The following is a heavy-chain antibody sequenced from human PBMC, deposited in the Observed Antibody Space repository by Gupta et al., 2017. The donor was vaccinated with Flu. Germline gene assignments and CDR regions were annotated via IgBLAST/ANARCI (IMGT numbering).Heavy chain of an antibody. J-gene: IGHJ4*02. CDR3: AREYGSAVDF. Sequence: FTFSSYGMHWVRQAPGKGLEWVAVIWYDGSNKYYADSVKGRFTISRDNSKNTLYLQMNSLRAEDTAVYYCAREYGSAVDFWGQGTLVTVSS. V-gene: IGHV3-33*01. CDR2: IWYDGSNK. CDR1: FTFSSYG. D-gene: IGHD3-10*01.